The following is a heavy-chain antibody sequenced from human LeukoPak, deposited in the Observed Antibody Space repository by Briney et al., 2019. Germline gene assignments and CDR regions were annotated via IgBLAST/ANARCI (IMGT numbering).Heavy chain of an antibody. Sequence: ASVKVSCKASGYTFTGYYMHWVRQPPGQGLEWMGWINPNSGGTNYAQKFQGRVTMTRDTSISTAYMELSRLRSDDTAVYYCARGAEAETSPLDFWGQGTLVIVS. D-gene: IGHD6-13*01. CDR1: GYTFTGYY. CDR2: INPNSGGT. J-gene: IGHJ4*02. V-gene: IGHV1-2*02. CDR3: ARGAEAETSPLDF.